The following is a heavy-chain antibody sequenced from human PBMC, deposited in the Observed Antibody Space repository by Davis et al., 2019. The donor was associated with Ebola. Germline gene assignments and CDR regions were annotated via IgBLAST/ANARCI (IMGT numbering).Heavy chain of an antibody. D-gene: IGHD1-1*01. J-gene: IGHJ4*02. V-gene: IGHV1-69*06. CDR3: THTTPGPGSDY. Sequence: AASVKVSCKASGGTFSSYAISWVRQAPGQGLEWMGGIIPIFGTANYAQKFQGRVTITADKSTSTAYMELSSLRSEDTAVYYCTHTTPGPGSDYWGQGTLVTVSS. CDR1: GGTFSSYA. CDR2: IIPIFGTA.